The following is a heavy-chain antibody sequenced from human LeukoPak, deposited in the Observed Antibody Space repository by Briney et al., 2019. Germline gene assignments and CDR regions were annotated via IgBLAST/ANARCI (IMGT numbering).Heavy chain of an antibody. J-gene: IGHJ4*02. D-gene: IGHD4-11*01. CDR3: ARVKTTALHHFDY. V-gene: IGHV1-46*01. CDR2: INPSSGST. Sequence: ASVKVSCKASGFTFISYYMHWVRQAPGQGLEWMGIINPSSGSTSYAQKFQGRVTITTDESTSTAYMELSSLRSEDTAVYYCARVKTTALHHFDYWGQGTLVTVSS. CDR1: GFTFISYY.